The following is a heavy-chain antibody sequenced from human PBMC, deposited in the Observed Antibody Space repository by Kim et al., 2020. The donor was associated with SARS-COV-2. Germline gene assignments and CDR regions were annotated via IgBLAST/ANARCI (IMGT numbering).Heavy chain of an antibody. V-gene: IGHV3-74*03. CDR2: MNTAGTII. D-gene: IGHD3-16*01. Sequence: GGSLRLSCAASGFTFRTYWMHWVRQAPGKGLEWVSRMNTAGTIITYAASVKGRFTLSRDNAKNNLYLQMNNLRAEDTAVYYCVRGLGDYWGQGTLVTVSS. J-gene: IGHJ4*02. CDR1: GFTFRTYW. CDR3: VRGLGDY.